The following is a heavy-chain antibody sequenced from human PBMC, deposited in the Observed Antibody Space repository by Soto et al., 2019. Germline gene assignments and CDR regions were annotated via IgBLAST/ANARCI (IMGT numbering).Heavy chain of an antibody. J-gene: IGHJ6*04. CDR3: ARGWFGPDV. CDR1: GFTLSGRS. V-gene: IGHV3-74*01. CDR2: IDNAGNDS. Sequence: EVQLVESGGGLVQPGGSLRLSCAASGFTLSGRSMHWVRQAPGKGLVWVSGIDNAGNDSTYADSVKGRFTSSRDNAKNMLYLQMNSLRVEDPAVYYCARGWFGPDVWGKGTTVTVSS. D-gene: IGHD3-10*01.